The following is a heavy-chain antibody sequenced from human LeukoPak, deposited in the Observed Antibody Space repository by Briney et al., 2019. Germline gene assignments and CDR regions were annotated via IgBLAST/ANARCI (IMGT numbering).Heavy chain of an antibody. CDR2: INPSGGST. J-gene: IGHJ6*03. CDR1: GYTFTSYY. D-gene: IGHD3-10*01. V-gene: IGHV1-46*01. CDR3: ARGVEGSGSSYYYYYMDV. Sequence: ASVKVSCKASGYTFTSYYMHWVRQAPGQGLEWMGIINPSGGSTSYAQKFQGRVTMTRDMSTSTVYMELSSLRSEDTAVYYCARGVEGSGSSYYYYYMDVWGKGTTVTVSS.